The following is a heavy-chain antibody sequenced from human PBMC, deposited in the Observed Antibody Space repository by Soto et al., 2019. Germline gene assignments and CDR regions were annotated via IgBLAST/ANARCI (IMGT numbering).Heavy chain of an antibody. CDR2: INPNSGGT. CDR1: GYTFTGYY. D-gene: IGHD6-13*01. Sequence: ASVKVSCKASGYTFTGYYMHWVRQAPGQGLEWMGWINPNSGGTNYAQKFQGWVTMTRDTSISTAYMELSRLRSDDTAVYYCARGSEQQIRNWYFDLWGRGTLVTVSS. CDR3: ARGSEQQIRNWYFDL. J-gene: IGHJ2*01. V-gene: IGHV1-2*04.